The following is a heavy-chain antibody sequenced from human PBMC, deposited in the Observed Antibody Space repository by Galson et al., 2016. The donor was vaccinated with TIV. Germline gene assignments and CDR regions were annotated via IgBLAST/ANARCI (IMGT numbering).Heavy chain of an antibody. CDR3: VRVTGVSIAMECYFDY. J-gene: IGHJ4*02. CDR1: GFTFSSYG. CDR2: VRYDGSTK. Sequence: SLRLSCAASGFTFSSYGMHWVRQAPGKGLEWVAFVRYDGSTKYYGDSVKGRFTISRDNSKSTLDLQMNSLTVEDTAVYYCVRVTGVSIAMECYFDYWGQGTLVTVSS. D-gene: IGHD2-21*01. V-gene: IGHV3-30*02.